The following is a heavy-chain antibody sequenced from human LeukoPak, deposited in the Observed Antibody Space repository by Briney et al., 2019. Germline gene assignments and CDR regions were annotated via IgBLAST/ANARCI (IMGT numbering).Heavy chain of an antibody. Sequence: GGSLRLSCAASGLTLSVYGMHWVRQAPGKGLEWVAVISYDGSNKYYADSVKGRFTISRDNSNNTLYLQMDSLGTEDTAVYYCAKDDWIFSKAFDIWGQGTMVTVSS. V-gene: IGHV3-30*18. CDR2: ISYDGSNK. J-gene: IGHJ3*02. D-gene: IGHD2-2*03. CDR3: AKDDWIFSKAFDI. CDR1: GLTLSVYG.